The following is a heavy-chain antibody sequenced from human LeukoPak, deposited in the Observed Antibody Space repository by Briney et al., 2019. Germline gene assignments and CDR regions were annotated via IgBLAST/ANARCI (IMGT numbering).Heavy chain of an antibody. Sequence: GGSLRLSCAASGFSFSSYAMGWVRQAPGKGLEWVSTVNENGGRTYYADSVKGRFTMSGDNSKDTLYLQMNSLRAEDTAVYYCAKEGRPKSGGGYYDYWGQGTRVTVSS. CDR3: AKEGRPKSGGGYYDY. D-gene: IGHD3-22*01. V-gene: IGHV3-23*01. J-gene: IGHJ4*02. CDR2: VNENGGRT. CDR1: GFSFSSYA.